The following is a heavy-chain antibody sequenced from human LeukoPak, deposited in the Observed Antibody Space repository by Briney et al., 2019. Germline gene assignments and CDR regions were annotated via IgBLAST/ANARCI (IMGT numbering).Heavy chain of an antibody. CDR2: IYHSGST. Sequence: SETLSLTCTVSGYSISSGYYWGWIRQPPGKGLEWIGSIYHSGSTHYNPSLKSRVTISVDTSKNQFSLKLSSVTAADTAVYYCARGRNGSGNRGLYFDYWGQGTLVTVSS. J-gene: IGHJ4*02. D-gene: IGHD3-10*01. V-gene: IGHV4-38-2*02. CDR1: GYSISSGYY. CDR3: ARGRNGSGNRGLYFDY.